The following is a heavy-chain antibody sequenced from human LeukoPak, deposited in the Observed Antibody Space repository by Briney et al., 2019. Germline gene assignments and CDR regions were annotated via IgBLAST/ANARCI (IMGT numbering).Heavy chain of an antibody. J-gene: IGHJ4*02. Sequence: SETLSLTCTVSGGAISSYYWSWIRQPPGKGLEWIGYIYYSGGTKYNPSLMSRVTISVDRAQNQFSMSLRSVTAADTAVYYCARDGLYDSSGYYMDSWGQGTLVIVSS. CDR2: IYYSGGT. CDR1: GGAISSYY. CDR3: ARDGLYDSSGYYMDS. V-gene: IGHV4-59*01. D-gene: IGHD3-22*01.